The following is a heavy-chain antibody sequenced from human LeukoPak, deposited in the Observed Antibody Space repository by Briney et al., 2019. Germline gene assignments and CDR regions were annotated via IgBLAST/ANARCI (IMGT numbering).Heavy chain of an antibody. D-gene: IGHD6-13*01. Sequence: SVKVSCKASGGTFSSYAISWVRQAPGQGLEWMGGIIPIFGTANYAQKFQGRVTITTDESTSTAYMELSSLRSEDTAVYYCARDLLGLGLAAAGTENWFDPWGQGTLVTVSS. CDR2: IIPIFGTA. CDR1: GGTFSSYA. J-gene: IGHJ5*02. V-gene: IGHV1-69*05. CDR3: ARDLLGLGLAAAGTENWFDP.